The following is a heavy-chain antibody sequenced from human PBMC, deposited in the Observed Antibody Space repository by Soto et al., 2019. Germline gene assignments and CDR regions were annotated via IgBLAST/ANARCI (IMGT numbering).Heavy chain of an antibody. V-gene: IGHV3-30*18. CDR2: ISYDGSNK. CDR1: GFTFSSYG. J-gene: IGHJ4*02. D-gene: IGHD3-22*01. Sequence: QVQLVESGGGVVQPGRSLRLSCADSGFTFSSYGMHWVRQAPGKGLAWVAVISYDGSNKYYADSVKGRFTISRDNSKHTLYLQMNSLRADDTAVYYCAKDTYYHDNSGYYVFAYWGQGTLVTVCS. CDR3: AKDTYYHDNSGYYVFAY.